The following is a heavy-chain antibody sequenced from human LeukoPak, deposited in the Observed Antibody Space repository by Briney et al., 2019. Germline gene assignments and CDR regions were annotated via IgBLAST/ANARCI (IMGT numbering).Heavy chain of an antibody. V-gene: IGHV3-21*01. CDR1: GFTFSSYS. D-gene: IGHD2-2*01. J-gene: IGHJ4*02. Sequence: GGSPRLSCAASGFTFSSYSMNWVRQAPGKGLEWVSSIGSSTYIHYADSVKGRFTISRDNAKNSLYLQMNSLRAEDTAVYYCAKDWGMGDQLLRIDYWGQGTLVTVSS. CDR3: AKDWGMGDQLLRIDY. CDR2: IGSSTYI.